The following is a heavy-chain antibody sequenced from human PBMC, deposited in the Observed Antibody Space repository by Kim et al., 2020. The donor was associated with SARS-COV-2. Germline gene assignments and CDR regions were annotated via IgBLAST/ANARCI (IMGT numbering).Heavy chain of an antibody. CDR3: AKDNYYGSGRPYYYYGMAL. Sequence: GGSLRLSCAASGFTFSSYGMHWVRQAPVKVLEWVAVISYDGSNKYYADSVKGRFTISRDNSKNTLYLQMTRLRAEDTAVYYCAKDNYYGSGRPYYYYGMALWGQGTTVTVS. J-gene: IGHJ6*02. CDR2: ISYDGSNK. D-gene: IGHD3-10*01. V-gene: IGHV3-30*18. CDR1: GFTFSSYG.